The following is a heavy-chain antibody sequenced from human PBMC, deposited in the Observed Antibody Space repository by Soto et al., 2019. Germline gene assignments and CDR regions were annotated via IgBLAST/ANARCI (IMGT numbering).Heavy chain of an antibody. J-gene: IGHJ4*02. D-gene: IGHD6-13*01. Sequence: ASVKVSCKASGFTFSSSAVQWVRQARGQRLEWIGWIVVGSGNTNYAQKFQERVTITRDMSTSTAYMELSSLRSEDTAVYYCAAALEAAGIFDCWGQGTLVTVSS. CDR1: GFTFSSSA. CDR2: IVVGSGNT. CDR3: AAALEAAGIFDC. V-gene: IGHV1-58*01.